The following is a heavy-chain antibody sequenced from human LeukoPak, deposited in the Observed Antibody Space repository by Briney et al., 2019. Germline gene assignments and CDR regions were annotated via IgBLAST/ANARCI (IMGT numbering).Heavy chain of an antibody. CDR2: INPKSGGA. CDR1: GYTFTGYY. V-gene: IGHV1-2*06. CDR3: ARYKYHFDC. J-gene: IGHJ4*02. Sequence: ASVKVSCKASGYTFTGYYIHWVRQAPGQGLEWMGRINPKSGGANYGQTFQGRVTMTRDTSTSTAYMELSRVTSDDTAVYYCARYKYHFDCWGQGTLVPVSS. D-gene: IGHD1-14*01.